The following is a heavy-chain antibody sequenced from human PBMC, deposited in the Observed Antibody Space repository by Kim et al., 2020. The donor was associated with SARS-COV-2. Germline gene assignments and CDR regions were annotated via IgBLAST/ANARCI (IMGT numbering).Heavy chain of an antibody. J-gene: IGHJ6*02. CDR1: GGTFSSYA. CDR3: ARWQIQLWLTAYYYYGMDV. CDR2: IIRIFGTA. D-gene: IGHD5-18*01. V-gene: IGHV1-69*13. Sequence: SVKVSCKASGGTFSSYAISWVRQAPGQGLEWMGGIIRIFGTANYAQKFQGRVTITADESTSTAYMELSSLRSEDTAVYYCARWQIQLWLTAYYYYGMDVWGQGTTVTVSS.